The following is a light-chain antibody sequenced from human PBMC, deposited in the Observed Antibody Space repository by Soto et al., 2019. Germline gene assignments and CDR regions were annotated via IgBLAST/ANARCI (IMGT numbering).Light chain of an antibody. V-gene: IGLV2-14*01. J-gene: IGLJ1*01. CDR1: SSDVGTYNY. CDR3: ISYTVSRSYV. CDR2: EAS. Sequence: QSVLTQPASVSGSPGQSITISCTGTSSDVGTYNYVSWYQQHPGKVPKLLIFEASNRPSGVSYRFSGSKSGNTASLTISGLQADDEADYYCISYTVSRSYVFGPGTKVTVL.